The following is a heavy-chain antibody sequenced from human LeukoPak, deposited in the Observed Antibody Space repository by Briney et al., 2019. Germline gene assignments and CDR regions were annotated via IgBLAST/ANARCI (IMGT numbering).Heavy chain of an antibody. D-gene: IGHD3-10*01. CDR3: ARGSYYGSGSSDY. CDR1: GYTFTSYG. Sequence: ASVKVSCKASGYTFTSYGISWVRQAPGQGLEWMGWMNPNSGNTGYAQKFQGRVTITRNTSISTAYMELSSLRSEDTAVYYCARGSYYGSGSSDYWGQGTLVTVSS. V-gene: IGHV1-8*03. CDR2: MNPNSGNT. J-gene: IGHJ4*02.